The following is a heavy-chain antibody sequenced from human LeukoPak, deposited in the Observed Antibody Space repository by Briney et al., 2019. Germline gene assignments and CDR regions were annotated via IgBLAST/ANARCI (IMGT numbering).Heavy chain of an antibody. D-gene: IGHD3-22*01. Sequence: PGGSLRLSCAASGFTFSSYGMHWVRQAPGKGLEWVAVISYDGSNKYYADSVKGRFTISRDNSKNTLYLQMNSLRAEDTAVYYCARDFYYDSSGYYPKPFDYWGQGTLVTVSS. CDR2: ISYDGSNK. V-gene: IGHV3-30*03. CDR1: GFTFSSYG. CDR3: ARDFYYDSSGYYPKPFDY. J-gene: IGHJ4*02.